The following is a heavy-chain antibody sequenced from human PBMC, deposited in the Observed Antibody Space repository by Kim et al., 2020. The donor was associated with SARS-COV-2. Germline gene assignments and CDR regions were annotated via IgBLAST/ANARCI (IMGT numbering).Heavy chain of an antibody. V-gene: IGHV3-49*04. Sequence: GGSLRLSCTASGFTFGDYAMSWVRQAPGKGLEWVGFIRSKAYGGTTEYAASVKGRFTISRDDSKSIAYLQMNSLKTEDTAVYYCTRDRLDYYDSSGSDKNYYYYGMDVWGQGTTVTVSS. CDR1: GFTFGDYA. CDR3: TRDRLDYYDSSGSDKNYYYYGMDV. D-gene: IGHD3-22*01. J-gene: IGHJ6*02. CDR2: IRSKAYGGTT.